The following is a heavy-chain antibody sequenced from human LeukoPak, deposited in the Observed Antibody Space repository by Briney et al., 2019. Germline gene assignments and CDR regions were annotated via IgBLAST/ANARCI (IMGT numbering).Heavy chain of an antibody. CDR3: AREHRPSIIHDI. CDR2: MYPSGST. V-gene: IGHV4-61*02. Sequence: PSETLSLTCTVSGGSISSSSYYWSWIRQPAGKGLEWIGRMYPSGSTSYNPSLKSRVTMSVDSSKNQFSLKLTSVTAADTAVYYCAREHRPSIIHDIWGQGTMVTVSS. CDR1: GGSISSSSYY. J-gene: IGHJ3*02. D-gene: IGHD3-16*01.